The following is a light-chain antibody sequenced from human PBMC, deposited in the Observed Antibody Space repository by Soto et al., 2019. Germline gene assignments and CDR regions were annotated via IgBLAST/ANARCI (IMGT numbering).Light chain of an antibody. CDR2: GNT. J-gene: IGLJ1*01. CDR1: SPNIGAGYD. CDR3: QSYDSTLSARYV. Sequence: QPVLTQPPSVSGAPGQRVTISCTGSSPNIGAGYDVHWYQQRPGTAPKLLIFGNTNRPSGVPDRFSGSKSGTSASLAITGLQAEDEGDYYCQSYDSTLSARYVFGTGTKLTVL. V-gene: IGLV1-40*01.